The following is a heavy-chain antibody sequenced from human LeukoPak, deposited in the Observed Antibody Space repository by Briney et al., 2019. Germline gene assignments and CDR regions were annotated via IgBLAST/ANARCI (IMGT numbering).Heavy chain of an antibody. V-gene: IGHV4-4*07. D-gene: IGHD1-26*01. CDR3: ARENSGSYREFDY. CDR1: GGSISIYY. CDR2: IFTSGIT. J-gene: IGHJ4*02. Sequence: SETLSLTCTVSGGSISIYYWTWIRQPAGKGLEWIGRIFTSGITNYNPSLKSRVTMSVDTSKNQFSLKLSSVTAADTAVFYCARENSGSYREFDYWGQGTLVTVSS.